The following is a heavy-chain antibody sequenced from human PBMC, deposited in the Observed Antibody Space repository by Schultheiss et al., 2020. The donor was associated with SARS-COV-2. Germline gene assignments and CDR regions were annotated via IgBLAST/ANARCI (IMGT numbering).Heavy chain of an antibody. Sequence: SETLSLTCTVSGGSISSYYWSWIRQHPGKGLEWIGYIYHSGSTYYNPSLKSRVTISVDTSKNQFSLKLSSVTAADTAVYYCARGGAEYGSGIIADAFDIWGQGTMVTVSS. CDR2: IYHSGST. V-gene: IGHV4-59*01. CDR1: GGSISSYY. D-gene: IGHD3-10*01. CDR3: ARGGAEYGSGIIADAFDI. J-gene: IGHJ3*02.